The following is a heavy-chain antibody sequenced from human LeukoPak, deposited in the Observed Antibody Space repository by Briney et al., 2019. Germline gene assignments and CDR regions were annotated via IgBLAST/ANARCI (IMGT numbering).Heavy chain of an antibody. Sequence: ASVKVSCKASGYTFSNHNMHWVRQAPGQRLEWMGWINPGNGNTRYSQEFQGRVTLTSDTSASTAYMELSSLRSEDTAIYYCSLLWFGGRGDYWGQGTLVTVSS. V-gene: IGHV1-3*01. D-gene: IGHD3-10*01. CDR1: GYTFSNHN. CDR3: SLLWFGGRGDY. CDR2: INPGNGNT. J-gene: IGHJ4*02.